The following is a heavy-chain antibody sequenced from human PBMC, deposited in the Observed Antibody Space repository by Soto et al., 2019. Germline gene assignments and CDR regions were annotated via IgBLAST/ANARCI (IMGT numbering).Heavy chain of an antibody. D-gene: IGHD6-13*01. CDR2: IGGSGSPV. CDR1: GFVVRSYE. J-gene: IGHJ4*02. CDR3: ARGRIGTDRSNDS. Sequence: VELVESGGVLAQPGGSLRLSCTASGFVVRSYEMYWVRQAPGKGLEWISYIGGSGSPVFYTDSVKGRINISRDNAKNSLFLQMIRLRADYTFMYYCARGRIGTDRSNDSWGQGTLVIVSS. V-gene: IGHV3-48*03.